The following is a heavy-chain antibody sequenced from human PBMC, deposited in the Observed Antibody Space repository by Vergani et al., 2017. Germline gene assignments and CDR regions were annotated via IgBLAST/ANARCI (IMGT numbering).Heavy chain of an antibody. J-gene: IGHJ6*03. CDR2: ISGSGGST. Sequence: EVQLLESGGGLVQLGGSLRLSCAASGFTFSSYAMSWVRQAPGKGLEWVSAISGSGGSTYYADSVKGRFTISRDNSKNTLYLQMNSLRAEDTAVYYCARDRVHSSSWYFYYYMDVWGKGTTVTVSS. D-gene: IGHD6-13*01. CDR3: ARDRVHSSSWYFYYYMDV. V-gene: IGHV3-23*01. CDR1: GFTFSSYA.